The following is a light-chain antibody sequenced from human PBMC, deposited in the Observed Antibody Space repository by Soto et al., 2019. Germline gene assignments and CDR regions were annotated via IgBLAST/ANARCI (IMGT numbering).Light chain of an antibody. V-gene: IGKV1-9*01. CDR3: QHLNSYPLT. CDR1: QGISSY. Sequence: IQLTQSPSSLSASVGDSVTITCRASQGISSYLAWYQQEPGKAPKLLIYAASTLQSGVPSRFSGGGSGTGFTLTISSLQPEDFATYYCQHLNSYPLTFGGGTKVEIK. J-gene: IGKJ4*01. CDR2: AAS.